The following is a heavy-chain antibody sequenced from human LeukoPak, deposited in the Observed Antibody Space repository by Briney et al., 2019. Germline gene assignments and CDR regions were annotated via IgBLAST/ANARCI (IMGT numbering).Heavy chain of an antibody. CDR3: ARAPRGAITMVRGAGPLFDY. CDR2: FDPEDGET. J-gene: IGHJ4*02. D-gene: IGHD3-10*01. Sequence: GASVKVSCKVSGYTLTELSMHWVRQAPGKGLEWMGGFDPEDGETIYAQKFQGRVTMTTDTSTSTAYMELRSLRSDDTAVYYCARAPRGAITMVRGAGPLFDYWGQGTLVTVSS. CDR1: GYTLTELS. V-gene: IGHV1-24*01.